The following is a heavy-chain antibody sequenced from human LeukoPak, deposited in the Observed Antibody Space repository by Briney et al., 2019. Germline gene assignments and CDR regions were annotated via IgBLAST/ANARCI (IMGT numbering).Heavy chain of an antibody. CDR2: IKQDGSEK. Sequence: GGSLRLSCAASGFTFSSYWMSWVRQAPGKGLECVANIKQDGSEKYYVDSVKGRFTISRDNTENPLYLQMNSLTAEDTAVYYCARGSYGYLFLDYWGQGTLVTVSS. J-gene: IGHJ4*02. D-gene: IGHD5-18*01. CDR1: GFTFSSYW. CDR3: ARGSYGYLFLDY. V-gene: IGHV3-7*04.